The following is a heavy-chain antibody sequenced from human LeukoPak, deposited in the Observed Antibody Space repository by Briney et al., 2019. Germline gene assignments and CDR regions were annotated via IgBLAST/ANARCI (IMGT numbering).Heavy chain of an antibody. CDR1: GYTFTDYY. D-gene: IGHD3-16*01. J-gene: IGHJ5*02. CDR2: ISPNSGGT. V-gene: IGHV1-2*02. CDR3: ARDYVGDNWFAP. Sequence: ASVGVSCTASGYTFTDYYMHSGRQAPGQGRKGMGWISPNSGGTNYAQKFQGRVTMTRDTSISTAYMELSRLRSDDTAVYYCARDYVGDNWFAPWGQGTLVTVSS.